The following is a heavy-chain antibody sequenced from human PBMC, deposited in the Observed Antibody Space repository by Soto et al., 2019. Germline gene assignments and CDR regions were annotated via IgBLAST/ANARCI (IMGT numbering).Heavy chain of an antibody. V-gene: IGHV3-74*01. Sequence: EVQLVESGGGLVQPGGSLRLSCAASGFNFGNNWMHWVRQAPGKGLEWVSRMYSDGSTTNYADSVKGLFTVSRANAKNTLYLQMNSLRADDTAVYYCATAEVDYWGPGTLVTVSS. CDR3: ATAEVDY. CDR2: MYSDGSTT. CDR1: GFNFGNNW. J-gene: IGHJ4*02.